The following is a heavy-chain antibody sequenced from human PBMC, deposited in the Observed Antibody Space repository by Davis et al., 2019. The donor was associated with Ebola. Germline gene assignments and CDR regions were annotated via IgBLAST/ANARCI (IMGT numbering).Heavy chain of an antibody. J-gene: IGHJ3*02. D-gene: IGHD5-24*01. CDR1: GITFSSYS. Sequence: GESLKISCAASGITFSSYSMHWVRQAPGKGLEWVAAISYDAANKYHADSVMGRFTISRDNSKNTLSLQMNSLRPEDTAVYYCATEARDYNYAFGMWGQGTLVTVSS. CDR3: ATEARDYNYAFGM. CDR2: ISYDAANK. V-gene: IGHV3-30*03.